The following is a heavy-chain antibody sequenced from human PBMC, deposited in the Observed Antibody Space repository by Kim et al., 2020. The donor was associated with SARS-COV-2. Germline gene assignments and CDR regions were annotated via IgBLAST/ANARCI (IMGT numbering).Heavy chain of an antibody. V-gene: IGHV1-2*06. D-gene: IGHD6-6*01. CDR2: INPNSGGT. Sequence: ASVKVSCKASGYTFTGYYMHWVRQAPGQGLEWMGRINPNSGGTNYAQKFQGRVTMTRDTSISTAYMELSRLRSDDTAVYYCARDRMWYSSSYYYGMDVWGQGTTVTVSS. CDR3: ARDRMWYSSSYYYGMDV. J-gene: IGHJ6*02. CDR1: GYTFTGYY.